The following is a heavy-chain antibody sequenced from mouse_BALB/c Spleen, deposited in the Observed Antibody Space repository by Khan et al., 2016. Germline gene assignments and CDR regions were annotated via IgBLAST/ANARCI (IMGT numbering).Heavy chain of an antibody. CDR3: ARYSGSSYWYFDV. CDR1: GFNIKDTY. J-gene: IGHJ1*01. D-gene: IGHD1-1*01. Sequence: EVELQESGAELVKPGASVKLSCTASGFNIKDTYMHWVKQRPEQGLEWIGRIDPANGNTKYDPKFQGKATITADTSSNTAYLQLSSLTSEDTAVYYCARYSGSSYWYFDVWGAGTTVTVSS. CDR2: IDPANGNT. V-gene: IGHV14-3*02.